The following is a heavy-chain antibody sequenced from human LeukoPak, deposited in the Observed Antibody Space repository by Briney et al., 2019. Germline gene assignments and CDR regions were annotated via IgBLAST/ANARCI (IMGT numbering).Heavy chain of an antibody. CDR1: GYSFTSHY. J-gene: IGHJ4*02. CDR3: ARDYPRVRGSYNSGFDY. V-gene: IGHV1-46*01. D-gene: IGHD3-10*01. CDR2: INPSGSST. Sequence: GASVKVSCKASGYSFTSHYMHWVRQAPGQGLEWMGLINPSGSSTLYAQKFRGRVTMTRDMSTTTDYMELSRLRSDDTAVYYCARDYPRVRGSYNSGFDYWGQGTLVTVSS.